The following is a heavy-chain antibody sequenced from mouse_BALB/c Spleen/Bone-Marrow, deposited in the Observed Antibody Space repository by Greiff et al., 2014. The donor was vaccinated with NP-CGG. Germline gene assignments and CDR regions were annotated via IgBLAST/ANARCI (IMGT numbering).Heavy chain of an antibody. J-gene: IGHJ4*01. Sequence: EVQLVESGGDLVKPGGSLKLSSAASGFTFSTYGMSWGRPTPDKRLEWVATISSGGGYTCYPGGVKGRFTISRDNANNAVCLQMSSLKSEDTAMYYCTRQRNWDQYAMGYGGQGASGAVSS. CDR1: GFTFSTYG. D-gene: IGHD4-1*01. CDR2: ISSGGGYT. V-gene: IGHV5-6*01. CDR3: TRQRNWDQYAMGY.